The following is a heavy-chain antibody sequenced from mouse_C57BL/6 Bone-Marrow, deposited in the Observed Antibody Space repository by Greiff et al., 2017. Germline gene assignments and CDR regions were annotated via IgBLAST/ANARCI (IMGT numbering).Heavy chain of an antibody. CDR1: GFTFTDYY. CDR2: IRNKANGYTT. V-gene: IGHV7-3*01. J-gene: IGHJ1*03. D-gene: IGHD1-1*01. CDR3: ARYILYYLWYFDV. Sequence: EVMLVESGGGLVQPGGSLSLSCAASGFTFTDYYMSWVRQPPGKALEWLGFIRNKANGYTTEYSASVKGRFTISRDNSKSILYLQMNALRAEDSATYYCARYILYYLWYFDVWGTGTTVTVSS.